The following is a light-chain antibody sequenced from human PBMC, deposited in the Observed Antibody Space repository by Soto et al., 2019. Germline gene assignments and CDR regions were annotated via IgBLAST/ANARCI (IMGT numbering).Light chain of an antibody. CDR2: EVS. CDR1: SSDVGSYNL. V-gene: IGLV2-23*02. J-gene: IGLJ1*01. CDR3: CSYAGSSTFYV. Sequence: QSVLTQPASVSGSPGQSITISCTGTSSDVGSYNLVSWYQQHPGKAPKLMIYEVSKRPSGVSNRFSGSKSVNTASLTISGLQAEDEADYYCCSYAGSSTFYVFGTGTKLTVL.